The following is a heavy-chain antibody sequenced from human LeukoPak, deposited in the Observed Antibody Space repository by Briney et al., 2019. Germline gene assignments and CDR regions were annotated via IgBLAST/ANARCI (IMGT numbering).Heavy chain of an antibody. V-gene: IGHV4-30-4*08. D-gene: IGHD3-3*01. CDR3: ARAFGGVIINGGWFDP. CDR2: IYYSGTT. J-gene: IGHJ5*02. Sequence: PSQTLSLTCTVSNDSIILGDYYWRWIRQPPGKGLEWIGYIYYSGTTYYNPSLESRVTISIDTSRNQFSLKLTTMTAADTAVYYCARAFGGVIINGGWFDPWGQGAQVTVSS. CDR1: NDSIILGDYY.